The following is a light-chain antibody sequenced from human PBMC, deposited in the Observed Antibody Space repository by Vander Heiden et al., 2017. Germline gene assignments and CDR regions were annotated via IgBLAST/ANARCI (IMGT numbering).Light chain of an antibody. CDR2: WAS. Sequence: DVVMTQPPDSLAVSLGERATINCQSSHSDLHSCKNKNYLAGYQQKTGQPPKLLIYWASIGESGVPDRFSGSGSGTDFTLTISSLQAEDVATYYCHQFYSTPKTFGGGTKVEIK. J-gene: IGKJ4*01. V-gene: IGKV4-1*01. CDR3: HQFYSTPKT. CDR1: HSDLHSCKNKNY.